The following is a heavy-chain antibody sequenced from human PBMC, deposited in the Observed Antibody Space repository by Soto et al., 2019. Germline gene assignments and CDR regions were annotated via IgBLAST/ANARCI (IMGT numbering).Heavy chain of an antibody. Sequence: XVSLRLSCAASGLTLSTYNMTWVRQAPGKGLEWVSSISSSSSYIYYADSVKGRFTISRDNARNSLYLQMNSLRAEDTAVYYCARDRIPAAQYYYAMDVWGQGTTVTVSS. J-gene: IGHJ6*02. CDR2: ISSSSSYI. CDR3: ARDRIPAAQYYYAMDV. CDR1: GLTLSTYN. D-gene: IGHD2-2*01. V-gene: IGHV3-21*01.